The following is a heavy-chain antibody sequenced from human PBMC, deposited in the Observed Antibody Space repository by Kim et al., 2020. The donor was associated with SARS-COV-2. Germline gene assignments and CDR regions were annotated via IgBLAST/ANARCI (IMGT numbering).Heavy chain of an antibody. D-gene: IGHD3-22*01. Sequence: SETLSLTCTVSGGSISSGGYYWSWIRQHPGKGLEWIGYIYYSGSTYYNPSLKSRVTISVDTSKNQFSLKLSSVTAADTAVYYCATTTITMIVVTPAAFDIWGQGTMVTVSS. CDR2: IYYSGST. V-gene: IGHV4-31*03. CDR3: ATTTITMIVVTPAAFDI. CDR1: GGSISSGGYY. J-gene: IGHJ3*02.